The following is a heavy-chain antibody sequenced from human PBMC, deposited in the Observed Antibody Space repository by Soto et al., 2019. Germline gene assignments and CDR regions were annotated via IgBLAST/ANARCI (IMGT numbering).Heavy chain of an antibody. CDR3: AKPSSGWYLEDAFDI. CDR1: GFTFSSYA. Sequence: EVQLLESGGGLVQPGVSLRLSCAASGFTFSSYAMSWFRQAPVKGLEWVSAISGSGGSTYYADSVKGRFTISRDNSKNTLYLQMNSLRAEDTAVYYCAKPSSGWYLEDAFDIWGQGTMVTVSS. V-gene: IGHV3-23*01. D-gene: IGHD6-19*01. J-gene: IGHJ3*02. CDR2: ISGSGGST.